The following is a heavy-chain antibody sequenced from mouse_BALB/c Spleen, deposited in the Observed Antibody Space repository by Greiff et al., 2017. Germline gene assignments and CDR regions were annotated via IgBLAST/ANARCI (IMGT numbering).Heavy chain of an antibody. Sequence: EVQGVESGGGLVQPGGSRKLSCAASGFTFSSFGMHWVRQAPEKGLEWVAYISSGSSTIYYADTVKGRFTITRDNPKNTLFLQMTSLRSEDTAMYYCARSPRGLRWYFDVWGAGTTVTVSS. V-gene: IGHV5-17*02. J-gene: IGHJ1*01. CDR1: GFTFSSFG. CDR3: ARSPRGLRWYFDV. CDR2: ISSGSSTI. D-gene: IGHD2-4*01.